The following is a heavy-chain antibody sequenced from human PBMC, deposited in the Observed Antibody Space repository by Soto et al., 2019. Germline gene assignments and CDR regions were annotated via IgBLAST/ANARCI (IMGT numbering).Heavy chain of an antibody. Sequence: GGSLRLSCAASGFTFSSYAMHWVRQAPGKGLEWVAVISYDGSNKYYADSVKGRFTISRDNSKNTLYLQMNSLRAEDTAVYYCAREVYDSSGYNQAHYFDYWGQGTLVTVSS. J-gene: IGHJ4*02. CDR3: AREVYDSSGYNQAHYFDY. CDR1: GFTFSSYA. CDR2: ISYDGSNK. V-gene: IGHV3-30-3*01. D-gene: IGHD3-22*01.